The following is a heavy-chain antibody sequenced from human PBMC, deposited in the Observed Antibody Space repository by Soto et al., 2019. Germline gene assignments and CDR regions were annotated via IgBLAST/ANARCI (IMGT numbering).Heavy chain of an antibody. CDR2: ISSSSTFI. CDR3: ERGRPTGYSYYGMDV. CDR1: GFTFNSYS. J-gene: IGHJ6*02. V-gene: IGHV3-21*01. Sequence: GGSLRLSCAASGFTFNSYSMNWVRQAPGKGLEWVSSISSSSTFIYDADSVKGRFSISRDNAKNSLFLQMNSLRAEDTAVYFCERGRPTGYSYYGMDVWGQGTTVTVSS. D-gene: IGHD1-1*01.